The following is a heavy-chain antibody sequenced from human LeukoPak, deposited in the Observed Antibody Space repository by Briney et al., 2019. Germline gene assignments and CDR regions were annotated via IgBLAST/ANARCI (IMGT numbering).Heavy chain of an antibody. CDR2: ISRSSSYI. CDR1: GFTFSSYT. J-gene: IGHJ4*02. CDR3: AREVATYYYDSSGPGRLDY. V-gene: IGHV3-21*01. Sequence: GGSLRLSCAASGFTFSSYTMNWVRQAPGKGLEWVSSISRSSSYIYYADSVKGRFTISRGNAKNSLYLQMNSLRAEDTAVYYCAREVATYYYDSSGPGRLDYWGQGTLVTVSS. D-gene: IGHD3-22*01.